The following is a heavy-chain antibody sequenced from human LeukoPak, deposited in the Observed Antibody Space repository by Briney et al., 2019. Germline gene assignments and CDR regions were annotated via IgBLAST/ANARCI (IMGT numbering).Heavy chain of an antibody. J-gene: IGHJ4*02. CDR3: ARDLGGSGYDLPPCY. CDR1: GYTFTSYG. Sequence: ASVTVSCKASGYTFTSYGLSWVRQAPGQGLEWMGWINPNSGGTNYAQKFQGRVTMTRDTSISTAYMELSRLRSDDTAVYYCARDLGGSGYDLPPCYWGQGTLVTVSS. CDR2: INPNSGGT. V-gene: IGHV1-2*02. D-gene: IGHD5-12*01.